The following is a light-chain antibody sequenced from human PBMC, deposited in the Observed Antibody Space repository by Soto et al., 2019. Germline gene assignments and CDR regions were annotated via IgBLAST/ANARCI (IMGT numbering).Light chain of an antibody. CDR2: DAS. J-gene: IGKJ5*01. CDR3: QQRSNWPPIT. CDR1: QSVSSN. V-gene: IGKV3-11*01. Sequence: EIVMTQSPATLSVSPGERATLSCRASQSVSSNLAWYQQKPGQAPRLLIYDASNRATGIPARFSGSGSGTDFTLTISSLEPEDFAVYYCQQRSNWPPITFGQVTRLEIK.